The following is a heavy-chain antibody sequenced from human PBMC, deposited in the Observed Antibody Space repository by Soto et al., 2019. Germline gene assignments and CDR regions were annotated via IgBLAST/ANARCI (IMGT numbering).Heavy chain of an antibody. V-gene: IGHV4-30-4*01. CDR1: GGSISSDDYY. J-gene: IGHJ5*02. D-gene: IGHD3-10*02. Sequence: QVQLQESGPGLVKPSQTLSLACTVSGGSISSDDYYWSWIRHPPGKGLEWIGYIYYSGSTYYAPSLKSSVTISVDTSKNPFSLKLSSVTAADTAVYYWASRPSTYYVLSADTWGQGTLVTVSS. CDR2: IYYSGST. CDR3: ASRPSTYYVLSADT.